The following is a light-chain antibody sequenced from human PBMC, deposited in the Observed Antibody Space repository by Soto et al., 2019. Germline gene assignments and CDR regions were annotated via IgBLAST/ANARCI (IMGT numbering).Light chain of an antibody. V-gene: IGKV3-20*01. CDR2: GAS. Sequence: EIVLTQSPGTLSLSPGERATLSCRASQSVSSSYLAWYQQKPGQAPRLLIYGASSRATGIPDTFSGSGSGTDFTLTISRLEPEDLAVYYCQHNGSSPDTFGQVTKLE. CDR1: QSVSSSY. CDR3: QHNGSSPDT. J-gene: IGKJ2*01.